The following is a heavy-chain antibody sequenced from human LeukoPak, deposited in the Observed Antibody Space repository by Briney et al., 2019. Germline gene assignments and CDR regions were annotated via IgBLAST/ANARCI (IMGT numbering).Heavy chain of an antibody. Sequence: GESLRLSCAGSGFTFGGYGMHWFRQTPGKGLEWVAVKGRFTISRDNSKNTMSVQMDDLRAEDTAVYYCTRYNNDHFDYWGQGTLVTVSS. J-gene: IGHJ4*02. CDR1: GFTFGGYG. CDR3: TRYNNDHFDY. D-gene: IGHD1-14*01. V-gene: IGHV3-33*01.